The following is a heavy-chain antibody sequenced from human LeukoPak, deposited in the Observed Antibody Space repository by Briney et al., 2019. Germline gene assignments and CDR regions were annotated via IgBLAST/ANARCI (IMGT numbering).Heavy chain of an antibody. CDR1: GFTFSSYG. CDR3: AKETYYDYVWGSYKAYYFDY. J-gene: IGHJ4*02. V-gene: IGHV3-23*01. Sequence: GGSLRLSCVASGFTFSSYGMSWVRQAPGKGLEWVSDISGSGDNTYYAGSVKGRFTISRDNSKNTLYLQMNSLRVEDTAVYYCAKETYYDYVWGSYKAYYFDYWGQGTLVTVSS. D-gene: IGHD3-16*01. CDR2: ISGSGDNT.